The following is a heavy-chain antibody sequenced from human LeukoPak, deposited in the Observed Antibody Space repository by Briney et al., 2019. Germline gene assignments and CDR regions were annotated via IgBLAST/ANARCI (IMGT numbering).Heavy chain of an antibody. CDR3: AREYSTSSEGDYFDY. D-gene: IGHD6-6*01. CDR2: IYLSGST. J-gene: IGHJ4*02. Sequence: SETLSLTCTVSGASITTYYWTWIRQPPGKGLEWIGYIYLSGSTNYNPSLKSRVTISLDTSRNQFSLRLSSVTAADTAVYFCAREYSTSSEGDYFDYWGQGSLVTVSS. CDR1: GASITTYY. V-gene: IGHV4-59*01.